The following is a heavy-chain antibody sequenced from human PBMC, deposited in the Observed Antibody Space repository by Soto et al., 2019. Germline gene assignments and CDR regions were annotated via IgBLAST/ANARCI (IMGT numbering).Heavy chain of an antibody. CDR3: AREYCSGGRCYGPDY. CDR2: ISAYNGNT. CDR1: GYTFTTYG. J-gene: IGHJ4*02. V-gene: IGHV1-18*01. D-gene: IGHD2-15*01. Sequence: QVQLVQSGAEVKKPGASVKVSCEASGYTFTTYGISWVRQAPGQGLEWMGWISAYNGNTNYAQKLQGRVTMTTDTSTSTAYMELRSLRSDDTAVYYCAREYCSGGRCYGPDYWGQGTLVTVSS.